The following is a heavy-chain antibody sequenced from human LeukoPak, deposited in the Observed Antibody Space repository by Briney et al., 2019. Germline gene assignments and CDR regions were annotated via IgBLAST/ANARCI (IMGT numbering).Heavy chain of an antibody. CDR3: AKYSSSTTFFDS. CDR2: ISTSGST. J-gene: IGHJ4*02. D-gene: IGHD1-26*01. Sequence: SETLSLTCSVSGGSTSSHYWSWIRQPPGKRLEWIGFISTSGSTTYNPSLKSRVTISVDTSKNQFSLKLSSVTAADTAVYYCAKYSSSTTFFDSWGQGTLVTVSS. V-gene: IGHV4-4*09. CDR1: GGSTSSHY.